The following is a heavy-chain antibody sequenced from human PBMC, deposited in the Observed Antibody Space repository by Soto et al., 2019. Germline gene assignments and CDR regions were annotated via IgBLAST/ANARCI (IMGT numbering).Heavy chain of an antibody. V-gene: IGHV3-74*01. CDR2: IKTDGTYA. Sequence: EVQLVESGGDLVQPGGSLRLSCAASGFTFSTYWMHWVRQAPGKGLLWVSRIKTDGTYATYADSVKGRFTISRDNAKKPLYLQMNSLRVEDAAVYYCAAGGSGYYANWGQGTLVTVSS. J-gene: IGHJ4*02. CDR1: GFTFSTYW. D-gene: IGHD3-22*01. CDR3: AAGGSGYYAN.